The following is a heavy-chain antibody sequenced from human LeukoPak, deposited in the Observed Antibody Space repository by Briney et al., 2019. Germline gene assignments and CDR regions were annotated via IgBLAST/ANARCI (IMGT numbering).Heavy chain of an antibody. J-gene: IGHJ4*02. V-gene: IGHV7-4-1*02. D-gene: IGHD3-22*01. Sequence: ASVKVSCKASGYTFTSYAMNWVRQAPGQGLEWMGWINTNTGNPTYAQGFTGRFVFSLDTSVSTAYLQISSLKAEDTAVYYCAREDYDSSGYYSQYLDYWGQGTLVTVSS. CDR2: INTNTGNP. CDR3: AREDYDSSGYYSQYLDY. CDR1: GYTFTSYA.